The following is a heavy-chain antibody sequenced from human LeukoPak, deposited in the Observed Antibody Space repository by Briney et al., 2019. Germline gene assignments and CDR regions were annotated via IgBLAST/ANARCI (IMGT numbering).Heavy chain of an antibody. CDR3: ARDSQPQWLVRSFSYYFDY. D-gene: IGHD6-19*01. Sequence: PGGSLRLSCAASGFTFSSYAMHWVRQAPGKGLEWVAVISYDGSNKYYADSVKGRFTISRDNSKNTLYLQMNSLRAEDTAVYCCARDSQPQWLVRSFSYYFDYWGQGTLVTVSS. CDR1: GFTFSSYA. J-gene: IGHJ4*02. CDR2: ISYDGSNK. V-gene: IGHV3-30-3*01.